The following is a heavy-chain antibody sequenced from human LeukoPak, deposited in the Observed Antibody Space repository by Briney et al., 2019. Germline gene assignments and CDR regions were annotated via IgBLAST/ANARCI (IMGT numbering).Heavy chain of an antibody. V-gene: IGHV4-59*01. J-gene: IGHJ6*02. Sequence: SEALSLTCTVSGGSISSYYWSWIRQPPGKGLEWIGYIYYSGSTNYNPSLKSRVTISVDTSKNQFSLKLSSVTAADTAVYYCARFYYGMDVWGQGTTVTVSS. CDR3: ARFYYGMDV. CDR1: GGSISSYY. CDR2: IYYSGST.